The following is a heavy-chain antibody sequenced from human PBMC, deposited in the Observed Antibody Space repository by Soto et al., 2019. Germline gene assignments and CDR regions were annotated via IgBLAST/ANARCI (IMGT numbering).Heavy chain of an antibody. CDR3: ARLSYRLEDYSYGMDV. J-gene: IGHJ6*02. CDR1: GYSFTSYW. Sequence: GQSLKISCKGSGYSFTSYWISWVRQMPGKVLEWMGRIDPSDSYTNYSPSFQGHVTISADKSISTAYLQWSSLKASDTAMYYCARLSYRLEDYSYGMDVWGQGXTVTVSS. V-gene: IGHV5-10-1*01. CDR2: IDPSDSYT.